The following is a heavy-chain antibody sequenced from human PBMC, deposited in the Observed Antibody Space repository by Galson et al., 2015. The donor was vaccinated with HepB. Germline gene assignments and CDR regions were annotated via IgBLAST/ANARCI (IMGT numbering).Heavy chain of an antibody. D-gene: IGHD3-10*01. Sequence: SETLSLTCAVSGGSISSSNWWSWVRQPPGKGLEWIGEIYHSGSTNYNPSLKSRVTIPVDKSKNQFSLKLSSVTAADTAVYYCARVLLWFGELQGFDPWGQGTLVTVSS. CDR1: GGSISSSNW. J-gene: IGHJ5*02. V-gene: IGHV4-4*02. CDR3: ARVLLWFGELQGFDP. CDR2: IYHSGST.